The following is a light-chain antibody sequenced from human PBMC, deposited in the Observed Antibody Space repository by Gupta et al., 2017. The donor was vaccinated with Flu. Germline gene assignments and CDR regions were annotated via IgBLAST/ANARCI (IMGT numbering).Light chain of an antibody. CDR3: AAWDDSLNGRV. Sequence: SSSNIGSNTVDWYQQLPGTAPKLLIYSNNQRPSGVPDRFSVSKSGTSASLVISGLQYDDEADYYCAAWDDSLNGRVFGTGTKVIVL. CDR1: SSNIGSNT. V-gene: IGLV1-44*01. CDR2: SNN. J-gene: IGLJ1*01.